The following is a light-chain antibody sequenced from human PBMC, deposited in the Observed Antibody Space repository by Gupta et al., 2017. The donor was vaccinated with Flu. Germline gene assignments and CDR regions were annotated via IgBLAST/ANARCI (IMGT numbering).Light chain of an antibody. CDR1: QNVGSK. CDR3: QQYQNWPPIT. CDR2: GAS. Sequence: EIVTTQSPATLSVSPGERATLSCRASQNVGSKLAWYQQKPGQAPRLLIFGASTRATGIPARFSGSGSGTEFTLTISSLQSEDFAIYYCQQYQNWPPITFGQGTRLEIK. V-gene: IGKV3-15*01. J-gene: IGKJ5*01.